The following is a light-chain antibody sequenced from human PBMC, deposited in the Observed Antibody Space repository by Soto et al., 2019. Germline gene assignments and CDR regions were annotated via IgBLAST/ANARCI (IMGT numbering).Light chain of an antibody. J-gene: IGKJ4*01. CDR2: RAS. Sequence: EIVLTQSPDTLSLSPGERATLSCRASQSVSSSFLAWYHQKPGQAPRLLIYRASSRATGIPDRFTGSGSGTDFPLTISRLEPEDFAVYYFQQYESSPLTFGGGTKVEIK. V-gene: IGKV3-20*01. CDR3: QQYESSPLT. CDR1: QSVSSSF.